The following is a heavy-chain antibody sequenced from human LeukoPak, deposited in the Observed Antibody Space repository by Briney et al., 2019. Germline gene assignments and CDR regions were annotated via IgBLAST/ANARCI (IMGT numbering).Heavy chain of an antibody. D-gene: IGHD3-10*01. Sequence: GESLKISCNGSRYSFSRYWIGWVRQMPGKGLDWMGIIYPGDSDTKYSPSFQGQVTISVDKSISTAYLQWSSLKASDTAIYYCARLPALRGLIHLDYWGQGTLVTVSS. CDR2: IYPGDSDT. J-gene: IGHJ4*02. CDR3: ARLPALRGLIHLDY. V-gene: IGHV5-51*01. CDR1: RYSFSRYW.